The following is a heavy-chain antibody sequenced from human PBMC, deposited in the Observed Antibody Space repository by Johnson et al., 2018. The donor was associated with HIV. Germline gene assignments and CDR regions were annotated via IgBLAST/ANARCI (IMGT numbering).Heavy chain of an antibody. CDR3: ARDRGLDAFDI. D-gene: IGHD3-10*01. J-gene: IGHJ3*02. Sequence: VLLVESGGGLIQPGGSLRLSCAASGLTVSSNYMSWVRQAPGKGLEWVSVIYSGGSTYYADSVKGRFTISRDNSKNTLYLQMNSLRAEDTAVYYCARDRGLDAFDIWGQGTMVTVSS. V-gene: IGHV3-53*01. CDR2: IYSGGST. CDR1: GLTVSSNY.